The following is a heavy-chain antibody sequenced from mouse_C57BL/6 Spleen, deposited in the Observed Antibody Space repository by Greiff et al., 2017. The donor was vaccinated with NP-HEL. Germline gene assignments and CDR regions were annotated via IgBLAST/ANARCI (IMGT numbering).Heavy chain of an antibody. J-gene: IGHJ2*01. CDR2: INPNNGGT. V-gene: IGHV1-22*01. Sequence: EVHLVESGPELVKPGASVKMSCKASGYTFTDYNMHWVKQSHGKSLEWIGYINPNNGGTSYNQKFKGKATLTVNKSSSTAYMELRGLTSEDSAVYYCANTVVAPYYFDYWGQGTTLTVSS. CDR1: GYTFTDYN. D-gene: IGHD1-1*01. CDR3: ANTVVAPYYFDY.